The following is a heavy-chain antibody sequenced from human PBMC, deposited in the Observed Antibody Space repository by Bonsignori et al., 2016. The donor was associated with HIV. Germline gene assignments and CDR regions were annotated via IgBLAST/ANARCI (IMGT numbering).Heavy chain of an antibody. CDR1: GFTFSRYW. D-gene: IGHD3-10*01. Sequence: GESLKISCAASGFTFSRYWMHWVRQAPGKGLVWVSRINSDGSSTSYADSVKGRFTISRDNAKNTLYLHMNSMRAEDTAVYFCARLSPLTMVRGAPDYWGQGTLVTVSS. V-gene: IGHV3-74*01. CDR3: ARLSPLTMVRGAPDY. CDR2: INSDGSST. J-gene: IGHJ4*02.